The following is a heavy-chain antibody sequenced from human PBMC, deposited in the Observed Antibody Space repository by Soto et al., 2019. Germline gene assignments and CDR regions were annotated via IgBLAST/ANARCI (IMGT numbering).Heavy chain of an antibody. V-gene: IGHV3-23*01. CDR1: GFTFSSYA. D-gene: IGHD3-3*01. CDR3: AKTFWSYHYYMDV. Sequence: EVQLLESGGGLVQPGGSLRLSCAASGFTFSSYAMSWVRQTPGKGLAWVSVIGPSGGTTYYADSAEGRFTISRDNSKKTLYLQMNSLRAEDTAVFYCAKTFWSYHYYMDVWGKGTTVTVSS. J-gene: IGHJ6*03. CDR2: IGPSGGTT.